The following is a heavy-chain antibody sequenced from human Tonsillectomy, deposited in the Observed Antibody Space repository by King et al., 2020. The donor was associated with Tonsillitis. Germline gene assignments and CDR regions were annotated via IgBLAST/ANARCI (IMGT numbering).Heavy chain of an antibody. Sequence: VQLVESGGGLVQPGGSLRLSCTASGFTFSSYWMSWVRQAPGKGLEYVANINPDGSEENYVDSVKGRFTISRDNAKNSVYLQMHSLRAEDTAVYYCARDVRLLFYWGQGTLVTVSS. J-gene: IGHJ4*02. V-gene: IGHV3-7*01. CDR1: GFTFSSYW. CDR2: INPDGSEE. CDR3: ARDVRLLFY. D-gene: IGHD2-15*01.